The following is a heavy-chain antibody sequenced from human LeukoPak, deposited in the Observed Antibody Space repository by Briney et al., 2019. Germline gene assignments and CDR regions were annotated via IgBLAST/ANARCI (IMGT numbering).Heavy chain of an antibody. CDR2: IYSDGNT. D-gene: IGHD2/OR15-2a*01. CDR1: GVTVSSDY. CDR3: ASRMTF. Sequence: GGSLRLSCAASGVTVSSDYMSWVRQAPGKGLEWVSVIYSDGNTYYADSVKGRFTISRDNSKNTLFLQMASLRTEDTAIYYCASRMTFGGQGTLVTVSS. J-gene: IGHJ4*02. V-gene: IGHV3-53*05.